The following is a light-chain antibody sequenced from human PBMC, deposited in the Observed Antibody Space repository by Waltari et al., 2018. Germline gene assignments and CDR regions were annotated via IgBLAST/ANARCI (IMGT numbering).Light chain of an antibody. J-gene: IGLJ1*01. CDR3: SSYTTSSAPGV. CDR2: EVS. V-gene: IGLV2-14*01. CDR1: DSDVGAYDF. Sequence: QSALTQPASVSGSPGQSITISCSGTDSDVGAYDFVSWYQQHPGKAPHLIIYEVSKRPSGISKCFSASKAGNTASLTSSGLQAEDEADYYCSSYTTSSAPGVFGTGTRVTVL.